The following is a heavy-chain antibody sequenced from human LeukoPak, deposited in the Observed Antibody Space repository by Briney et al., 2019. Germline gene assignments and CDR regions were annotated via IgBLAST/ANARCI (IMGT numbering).Heavy chain of an antibody. V-gene: IGHV4-30-4*01. CDR3: ARHPTIVGAADYYGMDV. D-gene: IGHD1-26*01. CDR1: GGSISSGDYY. J-gene: IGHJ6*02. CDR2: IYYSGST. Sequence: SETLSLTCTVSGGSISSGDYYWSWIRQPPGKGLEWIGYIYYSGSTNCNPSLKSRVTISVDTSKNQFSLKLSSVTATDTAVYYCARHPTIVGAADYYGMDVWGQGTTVTVSS.